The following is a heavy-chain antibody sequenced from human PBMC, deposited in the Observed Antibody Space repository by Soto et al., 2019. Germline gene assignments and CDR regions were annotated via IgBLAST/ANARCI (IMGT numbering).Heavy chain of an antibody. CDR2: ISYDGSNK. V-gene: IGHV3-30-3*01. D-gene: IGHD6-19*01. CDR3: ASGIAVAAQY. CDR1: GFTFSSYA. J-gene: IGHJ4*02. Sequence: QVQLVESGGGVVQPGRSLRLSCAASGFTFSSYAMHWVRQAPGKGLEWVAVISYDGSNKYYADSVKGRFTISRDNSKNTLYLQMSSLRAEDTAGYYCASGIAVAAQYWGQGTLVTVSS.